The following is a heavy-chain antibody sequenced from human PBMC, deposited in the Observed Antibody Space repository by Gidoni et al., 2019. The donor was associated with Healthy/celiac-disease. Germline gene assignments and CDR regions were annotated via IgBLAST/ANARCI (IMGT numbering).Heavy chain of an antibody. V-gene: IGHV3-53*01. Sequence: EVQLVESGGGLIQPGGSLRLSCAASGFTVSSNYMSWVRQAPGKGLEWGSVIYSGGSTYYADSVKGRFTISRDNSKNTLYLQMNSLRAEDTAVYYCARDSQSSGWYEGGYFDYWGQGTLVTVSS. CDR3: ARDSQSSGWYEGGYFDY. D-gene: IGHD6-19*01. CDR2: IYSGGST. CDR1: GFTVSSNY. J-gene: IGHJ4*02.